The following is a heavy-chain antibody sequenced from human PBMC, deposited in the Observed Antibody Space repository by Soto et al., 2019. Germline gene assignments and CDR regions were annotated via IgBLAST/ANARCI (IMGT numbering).Heavy chain of an antibody. Sequence: EVQLLESGGGLVQPGGSLRLSCAASGFTFSSYAMSWVRQAPGKGLEWVSAISGSGGSTYYADSVKGRFTISRDNSKNTLYVQMNSLRAEDTAVYYCAKDLGGYCSGGSCYFNWFDPWGQGTLVTVSS. V-gene: IGHV3-23*01. CDR2: ISGSGGST. J-gene: IGHJ5*02. CDR3: AKDLGGYCSGGSCYFNWFDP. CDR1: GFTFSSYA. D-gene: IGHD2-15*01.